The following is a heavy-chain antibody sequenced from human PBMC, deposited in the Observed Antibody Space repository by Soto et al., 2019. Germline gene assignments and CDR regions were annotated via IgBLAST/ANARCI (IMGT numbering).Heavy chain of an antibody. CDR1: GYTFTSYY. D-gene: IGHD3-9*01. V-gene: IGHV1-46*03. CDR3: ARAMTYDILTGYYMSYYYYYGMDV. CDR2: INPSGGST. Sequence: QVQLVQSGAEVKKPGASVKVSCKASGYTFTSYYMHWVRQAPGQGLEWMGIINPSGGSTSYAQKXXGRXXXTRDTPTSTVXXEXSXXRSEDTAVYYCARAMTYDILTGYYMSYYYYYGMDVWGQGTTVTVSS. J-gene: IGHJ6*02.